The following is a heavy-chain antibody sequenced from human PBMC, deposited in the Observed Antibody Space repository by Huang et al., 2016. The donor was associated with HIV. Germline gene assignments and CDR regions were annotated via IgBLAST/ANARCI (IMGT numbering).Heavy chain of an antibody. Sequence: QVQLEQWGAGLLKPSETLSLTCAVYGGSFSGYFWHWIRQSPGKGLEWIGQITHAEVTDSNPSLKSRATRSVDTSKNQFSLKLTSVTAADTAIYYCAREIMISFGGPFDSWGHGNLVTVSS. CDR2: ITHAEVT. CDR3: AREIMISFGGPFDS. D-gene: IGHD3-16*01. V-gene: IGHV4-34*02. CDR1: GGSFSGYF. J-gene: IGHJ5*01.